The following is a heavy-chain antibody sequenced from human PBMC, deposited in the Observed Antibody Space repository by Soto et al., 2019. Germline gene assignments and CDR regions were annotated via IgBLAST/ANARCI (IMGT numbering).Heavy chain of an antibody. J-gene: IGHJ4*01. D-gene: IGHD2-21*02. Sequence: QVPLVQSGAEVKKPGASVKVYCKPSGYTFTSYGISWVRQAPEQGLEWIGWISAYNGNTNYAQKLQGRVTMTTDTSTSTAHMEKRSMRSDDTAVYYCAIWLIPGDSRNYWGHGTVVTVSS. CDR3: AIWLIPGDSRNY. CDR1: GYTFTSYG. V-gene: IGHV1-18*01. CDR2: ISAYNGNT.